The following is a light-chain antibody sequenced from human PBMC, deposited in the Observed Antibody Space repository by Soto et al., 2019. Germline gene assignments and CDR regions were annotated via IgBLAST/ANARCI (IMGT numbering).Light chain of an antibody. CDR3: QHYKMYSPWT. CDR2: DAS. CDR1: QNINNY. Sequence: DIQMTQSPSSLSASVGDRVTITCQASQNINNYLNWYQQKPGRAPKLLIYDASNLEAGVPSRFRGSGSGTEFTLTISSLQPDDFATYYCQHYKMYSPWTFGQGTKVDIK. J-gene: IGKJ1*01. V-gene: IGKV1-33*01.